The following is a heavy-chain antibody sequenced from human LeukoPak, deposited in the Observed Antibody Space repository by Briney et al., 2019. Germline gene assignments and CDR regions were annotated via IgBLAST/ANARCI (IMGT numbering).Heavy chain of an antibody. V-gene: IGHV1-46*01. Sequence: ASVKVSCKASGGTFSSYAISWVRQAPGQGLEWMGVITPSGGSTTYAQKFQGRVSMTRDTSTSTVYMELSSLRSEDTAVYYCARVLGWYYDSSDYSRAFDYWGQGTLVTVSS. CDR2: ITPSGGST. CDR1: GGTFSSYA. J-gene: IGHJ4*02. D-gene: IGHD3-22*01. CDR3: ARVLGWYYDSSDYSRAFDY.